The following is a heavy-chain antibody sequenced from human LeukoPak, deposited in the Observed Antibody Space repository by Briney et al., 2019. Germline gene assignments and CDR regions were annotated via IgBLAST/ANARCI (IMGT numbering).Heavy chain of an antibody. J-gene: IGHJ4*02. CDR1: GGSISSSSYY. CDR2: IYYSGST. D-gene: IGHD5-12*01. CDR3: ARVYREAFDY. Sequence: PSETLSLTCTVSGGSISSSSYYWGWIRQPPGKGLEWIGSIYYSGSTYYNPSLKSRVTISVDTSKNQFSLKLSSVTAADTAVHYCARVYREAFDYWGQGTLVTVSS. V-gene: IGHV4-39*07.